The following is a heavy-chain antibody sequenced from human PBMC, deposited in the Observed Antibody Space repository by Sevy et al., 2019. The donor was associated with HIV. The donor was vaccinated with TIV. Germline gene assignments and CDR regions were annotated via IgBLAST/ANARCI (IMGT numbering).Heavy chain of an antibody. V-gene: IGHV3-15*01. D-gene: IGHD2-8*01. J-gene: IGHJ6*02. CDR3: STDPIIVLLVTDGMDV. CDR1: GFTFSYAW. CDR2: IKSRPDGGTT. Sequence: GGSLRLSCVASGFTFSYAWMSWVRQAPGKGLEWVGRIKSRPDGGTTDYAAPVKGRFTISRDDSKNTLYLQMNSLKTEDTGVYYCSTDPIIVLLVTDGMDVWGQGTTVTVS.